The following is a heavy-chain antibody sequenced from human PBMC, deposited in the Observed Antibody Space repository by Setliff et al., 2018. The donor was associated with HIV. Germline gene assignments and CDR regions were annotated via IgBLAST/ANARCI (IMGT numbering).Heavy chain of an antibody. CDR3: ARSQPIGVVVAATLDY. CDR2: ISTAGSDR. V-gene: IGHV3-21*01. J-gene: IGHJ4*02. D-gene: IGHD2-15*01. CDR1: GFSFSAYS. Sequence: GGSLRLSCAASGFSFSAYSMNWVRQAPGKGLEWVSSISTAGSDRFYTDSVKGRFTISRDNSKNTLYLQMNSLRAEDTAVYYCARSQPIGVVVAATLDYWGQGTLVTVSS.